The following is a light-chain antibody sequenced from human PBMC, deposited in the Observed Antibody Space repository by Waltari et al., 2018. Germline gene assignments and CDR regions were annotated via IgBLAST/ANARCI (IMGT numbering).Light chain of an antibody. V-gene: IGLV1-40*02. J-gene: IGLJ2*01. CDR2: QNN. CDR3: QSYDSTLSAVV. Sequence: QSVLTQAPSVSGAPGQRLTISCTGSSSKIGAANDVHWYQHRPGTAPRVVIYQNNKRPSGVPDRFSGSKSGTSASLAITGLQAEDEADYYCQSYDSTLSAVVFGGGTKVTVL. CDR1: SSKIGAAND.